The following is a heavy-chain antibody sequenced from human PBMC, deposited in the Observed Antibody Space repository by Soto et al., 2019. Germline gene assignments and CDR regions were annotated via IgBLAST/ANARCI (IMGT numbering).Heavy chain of an antibody. J-gene: IGHJ4*02. CDR3: AKEMIASTLADFFDY. Sequence: EVQLLESGGGLIQPGGSLRLSCEASGFTFSNYGMTWVRQAPGKGLEWVSTISGSGDRAFYADPVKGRFTISRDNSKNTLYLQMNILSAEDTAIYYCAKEMIASTLADFFDYWGQGILVTVSS. V-gene: IGHV3-23*01. CDR1: GFTFSNYG. D-gene: IGHD2-21*01. CDR2: ISGSGDRA.